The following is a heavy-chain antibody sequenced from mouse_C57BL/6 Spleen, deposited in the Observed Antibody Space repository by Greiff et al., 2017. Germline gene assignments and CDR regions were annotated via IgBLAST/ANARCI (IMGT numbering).Heavy chain of an antibody. CDR3: AREEEDGYDAWFAY. CDR2: IDPNSGGT. J-gene: IGHJ3*01. Sequence: QVQLQQPGAELVKPGASVKLSCKASGYTFTSYWMHWVKQRPGRGLEWIGRIDPNSGGTKYNEKFKSKATLTVDKPSRTAYMQLSSLTSEDSAVYYCAREEEDGYDAWFAYWGQGTLVTVSA. V-gene: IGHV1-72*01. D-gene: IGHD2-2*01. CDR1: GYTFTSYW.